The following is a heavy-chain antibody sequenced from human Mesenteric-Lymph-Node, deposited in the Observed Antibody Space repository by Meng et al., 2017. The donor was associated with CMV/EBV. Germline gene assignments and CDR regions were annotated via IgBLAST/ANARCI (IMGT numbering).Heavy chain of an antibody. CDR1: GFTFSSYA. CDR3: ARNYGSGSYFFDY. CDR2: ISYDGSNK. D-gene: IGHD3-10*01. J-gene: IGHJ4*02. V-gene: IGHV3-30*14. Sequence: GESLKISCAASGFTFSSYAMHWVRQAPGKGLEWVAVISYDGSNKYYADSVKGRFTISRDNSKNTLYLQMNSLRAGDTAVYYCARNYGSGSYFFDYWGQGTLVTVSS.